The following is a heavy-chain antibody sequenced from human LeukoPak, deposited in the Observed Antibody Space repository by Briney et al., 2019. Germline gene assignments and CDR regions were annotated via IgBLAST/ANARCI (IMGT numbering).Heavy chain of an antibody. Sequence: PSETLSLTRILSVGSISSGGYYWSWIRQPPGKGLEWIGYIYYSGSANYHPPLKTRVTISVDTSKNQFSLTLSSVTAADTAVYFCARSYYTRGSYFDYWGQGTLATVSS. CDR2: IYYSGSA. J-gene: IGHJ4*02. CDR1: VGSISSGGYY. V-gene: IGHV4-61*08. CDR3: ARSYYTRGSYFDY. D-gene: IGHD1-26*01.